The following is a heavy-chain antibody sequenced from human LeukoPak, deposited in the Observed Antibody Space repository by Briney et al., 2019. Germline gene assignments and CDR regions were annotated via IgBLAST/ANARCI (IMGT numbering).Heavy chain of an antibody. D-gene: IGHD4-11*01. CDR1: SFSSYW. CDR2: IYYSGST. Sequence: SFSSYWMIWVRQAPGKGLEWIGSIYYSGSTYYNPSLKSRVTISVDTSKNQFSLKLSSVTAADTAVHYCARDKAVTTELTQYFQHWGQGTLVTVSS. V-gene: IGHV4-39*02. J-gene: IGHJ1*01. CDR3: ARDKAVTTELTQYFQH.